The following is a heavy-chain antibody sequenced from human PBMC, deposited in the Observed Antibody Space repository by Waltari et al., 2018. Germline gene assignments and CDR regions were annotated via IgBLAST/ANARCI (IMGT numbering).Heavy chain of an antibody. CDR1: GGSFSGYY. CDR3: ARDIVLGYYGSGYYYYGMDV. J-gene: IGHJ6*02. Sequence: QVQLQQWGAGLLKPSETLSLTCAVYGGSFSGYYWSWIRQPPGKGLEGIGEINHSGSTNDNPSLKSRFTISVDTSKNQFSLKLSSVTAADTAVYYCARDIVLGYYGSGYYYYGMDVWGQGTTVTVSS. V-gene: IGHV4-34*01. D-gene: IGHD3-10*01. CDR2: INHSGST.